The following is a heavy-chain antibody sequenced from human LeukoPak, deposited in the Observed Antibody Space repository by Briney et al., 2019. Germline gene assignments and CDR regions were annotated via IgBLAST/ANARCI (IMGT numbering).Heavy chain of an antibody. D-gene: IGHD6-13*01. Sequence: ASVRLSYKGSGYTFTIYYKHWVRDAPGQGRGWMGIINPSGGSTSYAQNFQARLTMTRDTSTSTLYMELSSLRSEDTAVYYCARDKGFVAAAGDWGQGTLVTVSS. V-gene: IGHV1-46*01. CDR1: GYTFTIYY. CDR2: INPSGGST. CDR3: ARDKGFVAAAGD. J-gene: IGHJ4*02.